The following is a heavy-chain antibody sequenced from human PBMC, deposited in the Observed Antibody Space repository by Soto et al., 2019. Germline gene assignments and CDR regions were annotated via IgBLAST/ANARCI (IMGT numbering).Heavy chain of an antibody. CDR2: ISASSSSI. Sequence: DVQLVESGGGLVKPGGSLRLSCAASGSNFITFSMNWVRQAPGKGLEWVSSISASSSSIYYAESVKGRFTVSRDNAKNSLYLQMNSLTAGDTVLYYCVRDAYNRDAFDIWGQGTTVTVSS. D-gene: IGHD1-20*01. V-gene: IGHV3-21*01. J-gene: IGHJ3*02. CDR1: GSNFITFS. CDR3: VRDAYNRDAFDI.